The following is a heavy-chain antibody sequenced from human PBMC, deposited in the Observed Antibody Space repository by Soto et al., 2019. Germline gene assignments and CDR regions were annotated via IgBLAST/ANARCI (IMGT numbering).Heavy chain of an antibody. CDR1: GGSFSGFY. D-gene: IGHD1-26*01. V-gene: IGHV4-34*01. Sequence: SETLSLTCAVYGGSFSGFYWSWIRQPPGKGLEWIGEVSHNGSTNYNASLKSRVTILLDTSKNQFSLKLSSVTAADTAVYYCARAGGWNYYYGLDIWGQGTTVTVS. CDR2: VSHNGST. CDR3: ARAGGWNYYYGLDI. J-gene: IGHJ6*02.